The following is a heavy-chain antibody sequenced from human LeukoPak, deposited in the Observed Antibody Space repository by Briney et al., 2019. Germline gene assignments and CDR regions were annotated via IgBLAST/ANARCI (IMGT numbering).Heavy chain of an antibody. CDR2: IYYSGST. Sequence: SETLSLTCTVSGGSISSYYWSWIRQPPGKGLEWIGYIYYSGSTYYNPSLKGRVTISVDTSKNQFSLKLSSVTAADTAVYYCARTVPAADAFDIWGQGTMVTVSS. V-gene: IGHV4-59*08. CDR1: GGSISSYY. CDR3: ARTVPAADAFDI. D-gene: IGHD2-2*01. J-gene: IGHJ3*02.